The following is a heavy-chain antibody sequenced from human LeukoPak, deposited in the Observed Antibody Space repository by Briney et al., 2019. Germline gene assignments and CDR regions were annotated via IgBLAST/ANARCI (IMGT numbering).Heavy chain of an antibody. CDR1: GYTFTDYY. Sequence: VASVKVSCKVSGYTFTDYYMHWVQQAPGKGLEWMGLVDPEDGETIYAEKFQGRVTITADTSTDTAYMELSSLRSEDTAVYYCATDPNGLPGGYWGQGTLVTVSS. CDR3: ATDPNGLPGGY. CDR2: VDPEDGET. V-gene: IGHV1-69-2*01. D-gene: IGHD3-16*01. J-gene: IGHJ4*02.